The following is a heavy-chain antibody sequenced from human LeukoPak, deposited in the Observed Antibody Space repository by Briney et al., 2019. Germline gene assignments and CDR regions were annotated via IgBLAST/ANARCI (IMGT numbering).Heavy chain of an antibody. D-gene: IGHD6-19*01. CDR3: AKTSGYSSGWYSRRYYYYYGMDV. J-gene: IGHJ6*02. CDR2: IYYSGST. V-gene: IGHV4-59*12. Sequence: SETLSLTCTVSGGSISSYYWSWIRQPPGKGLEWIGYIYYSGSTNYNPSLKSRVTISIDTSKNQFSLKLSSVTAADTAVCYCAKTSGYSSGWYSRRYYYYYGMDVWGQGTTVTVSS. CDR1: GGSISSYY.